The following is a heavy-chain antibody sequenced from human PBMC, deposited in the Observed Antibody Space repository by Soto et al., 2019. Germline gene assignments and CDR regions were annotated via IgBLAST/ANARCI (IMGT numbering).Heavy chain of an antibody. Sequence: GASVKVSCKASGGTFSSYAISWVRQAPGQGLEWMGGIIPIFGTANYAQKFQGRVTITADESTSTAYMELSSLRSEDTAVYYCVSFLGAYCGGDCYSGHDAFDIWGQGTMVTVSS. CDR2: IIPIFGTA. CDR1: GGTFSSYA. J-gene: IGHJ3*02. CDR3: VSFLGAYCGGDCYSGHDAFDI. V-gene: IGHV1-69*13. D-gene: IGHD2-21*02.